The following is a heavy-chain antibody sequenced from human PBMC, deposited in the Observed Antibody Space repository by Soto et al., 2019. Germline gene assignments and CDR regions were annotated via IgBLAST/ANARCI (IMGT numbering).Heavy chain of an antibody. Sequence: QVQLVQSGAEVKKPGSSVKVSCKASGGTFSSYAISWVRQAPGQGLEWMGGIIPIFGTANYAQKFQGRVTIDADESTSTTYMELSSLRSEDTAVYYCARIGPFHRPNSGGVIVPWGQGTLVTVSS. J-gene: IGHJ5*02. CDR2: IIPIFGTA. V-gene: IGHV1-69*01. CDR1: GGTFSSYA. D-gene: IGHD3-16*01. CDR3: ARIGPFHRPNSGGVIVP.